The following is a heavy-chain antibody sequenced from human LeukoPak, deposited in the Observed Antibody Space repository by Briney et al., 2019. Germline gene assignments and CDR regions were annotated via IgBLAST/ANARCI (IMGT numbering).Heavy chain of an antibody. J-gene: IGHJ4*02. D-gene: IGHD3-22*01. Sequence: PGGSLRLSCAASGLTFSDYYMTWIRQAPGKGLEWVSSISGTGTTIYSADSVRGRFTVSRDNARNSLFLQMNSLSAEDTAVYYCAVQISMIVVVPYFDYWGQGTLVTVSS. V-gene: IGHV3-11*04. CDR3: AVQISMIVVVPYFDY. CDR2: ISGTGTTI. CDR1: GLTFSDYY.